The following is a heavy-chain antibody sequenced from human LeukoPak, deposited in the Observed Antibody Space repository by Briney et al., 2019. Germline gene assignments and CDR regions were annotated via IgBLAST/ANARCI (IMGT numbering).Heavy chain of an antibody. CDR1: GYTFTIYY. J-gene: IGHJ4*02. Sequence: ASVKVSFKASGYTFTIYYIDWVRQAPGQGLEWMGVINPSGGSTRYAQKFQGRVTMTGDPSTRTVYMGLSSLTSDDTAVYYCARGTTDAYWGQGTPVTVSS. CDR2: INPSGGST. V-gene: IGHV1-46*01. CDR3: ARGTTDAY. D-gene: IGHD1-1*01.